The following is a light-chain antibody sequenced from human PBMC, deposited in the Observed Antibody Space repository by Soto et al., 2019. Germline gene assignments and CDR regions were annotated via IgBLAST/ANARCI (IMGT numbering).Light chain of an antibody. J-gene: IGKJ1*01. V-gene: IGKV1-5*01. CDR3: QQYNSYST. Sequence: IQLTQSPSSLSASVGDRVTITCRASQGISNWLAWYQQKPGKAPKLLIYDASSLESGVPSRFSGSGSGTEFTLTISSLQPEDFASYYCQQYNSYSTFGQGTKVDIK. CDR1: QGISNW. CDR2: DAS.